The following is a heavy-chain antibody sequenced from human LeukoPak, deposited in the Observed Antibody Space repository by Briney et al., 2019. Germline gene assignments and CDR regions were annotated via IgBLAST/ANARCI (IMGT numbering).Heavy chain of an antibody. CDR2: IHRSGST. CDR3: AGTSSGYYSTDY. Sequence: SETLSLTCTVSGYSSSIDYYWGWIRQSPGKGLEWIGGIHRSGSTYYNPSLKSRVTISGDTSKSQFSLRLTSVTAADTAVYYCAGTSSGYYSTDYWGQGTLVTVSS. J-gene: IGHJ4*02. D-gene: IGHD5-12*01. CDR1: GYSSSIDYY. V-gene: IGHV4-38-2*02.